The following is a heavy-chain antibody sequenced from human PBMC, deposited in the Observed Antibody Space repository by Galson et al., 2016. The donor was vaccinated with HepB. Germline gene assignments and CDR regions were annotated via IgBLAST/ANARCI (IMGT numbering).Heavy chain of an antibody. CDR1: GFTFNNHA. CDR2: ISESGFST. J-gene: IGHJ4*02. Sequence: SLRLSCAASGFTFNNHAMSWVRQAPGKGLEWVSGISESGFSTYYADPVKGRFTISRDNSKTTLNLQMNSLRVDDTATYYCARYSGTWFHFDNWGQGILVTVSS. D-gene: IGHD5-12*01. V-gene: IGHV3-23*01. CDR3: ARYSGTWFHFDN.